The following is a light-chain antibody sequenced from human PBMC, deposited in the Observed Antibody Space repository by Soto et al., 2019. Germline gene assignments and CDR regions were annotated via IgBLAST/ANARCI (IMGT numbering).Light chain of an antibody. CDR1: QSVSSK. J-gene: IGKJ1*01. Sequence: IVITPSPANLTVSQGARATLSCRASQSVSSKLAWYQQKPGQAPRLLIFGASTRATGIPARFSGSGSGTDFTLIICSLEPEDFAFYYCQQGNTWPWTFGHGTKVDIK. CDR3: QQGNTWPWT. V-gene: IGKV3-15*01. CDR2: GAS.